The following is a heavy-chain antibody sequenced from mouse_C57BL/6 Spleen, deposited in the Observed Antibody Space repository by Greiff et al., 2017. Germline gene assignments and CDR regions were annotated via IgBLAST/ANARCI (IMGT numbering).Heavy chain of an antibody. CDR1: GYTFTSYW. CDR3: ARDGYYVGAMDN. J-gene: IGHJ4*01. CDR2: IDPSDSET. V-gene: IGHV1-52*01. D-gene: IGHD2-3*01. Sequence: QVQLQQPGAELVRPGSSVKLSCKASGYTFTSYWMHWVKQRPIQGLEWIGNIDPSDSETHYNQKFKDKATLTVDKSTSTAYMQRSSLTSEDSAVYYCARDGYYVGAMDNWGQGTSVTVSS.